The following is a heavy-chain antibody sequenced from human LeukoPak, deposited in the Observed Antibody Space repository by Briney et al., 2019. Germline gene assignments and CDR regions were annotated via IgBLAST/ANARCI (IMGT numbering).Heavy chain of an antibody. Sequence: SETLSLTCTVSGGSISSYYWSWIRQPPGKGLGWIGYIYYSGSTNYNPSLKSRVTISVDTSKNQFSLKLSSVTAADTAVYYCARASAYARLFDIWGQGTMVIVSS. CDR1: GGSISSYY. CDR2: IYYSGST. CDR3: ARASAYARLFDI. V-gene: IGHV4-59*01. J-gene: IGHJ3*02. D-gene: IGHD3-10*02.